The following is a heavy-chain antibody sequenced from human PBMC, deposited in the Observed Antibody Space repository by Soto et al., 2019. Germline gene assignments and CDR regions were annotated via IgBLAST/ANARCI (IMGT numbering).Heavy chain of an antibody. Sequence: DVQLLESGGHLVQPGGSLRLSCAASGFTFSSYAMSWVRQAPGKGLEWVSSVSAGGDMTYYSDSVKGRFTISRDNSNTALFHQINSLRIEDTALYYCARGDRGGSGSPASYSYSGLDVWGQGATVTVS. CDR1: GFTFSSYA. D-gene: IGHD3-10*01. V-gene: IGHV3-23*01. CDR2: VSAGGDMT. J-gene: IGHJ6*02. CDR3: ARGDRGGSGSPASYSYSGLDV.